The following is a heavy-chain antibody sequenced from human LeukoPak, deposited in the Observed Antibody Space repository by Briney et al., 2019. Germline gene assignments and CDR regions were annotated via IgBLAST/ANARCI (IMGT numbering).Heavy chain of an antibody. D-gene: IGHD3-10*01. CDR2: ISGSGGST. V-gene: IGHV3-23*01. Sequence: GASLRLSCAASGFTFSSYAMSWVRQAPGKGLEWVSAISGSGGSTYYADSVKGRFTISRDNSKNTLYLQMNSLRAEDTAVYYCAERTLLWFGEPHWGQGTLVTVSS. CDR3: AERTLLWFGEPH. CDR1: GFTFSSYA. J-gene: IGHJ4*02.